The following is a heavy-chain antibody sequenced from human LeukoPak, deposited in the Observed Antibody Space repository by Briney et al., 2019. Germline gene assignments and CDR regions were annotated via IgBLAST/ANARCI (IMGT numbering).Heavy chain of an antibody. CDR2: INQDGSEK. Sequence: GGSLRLSCAASGFSFSSYWMSWVRQAPGKGLEWVANINQDGSEKYYVDSVKGRFTISRDNAKNSLHLQMNSLRAEDTAVYYCARRDGYNTFYFEYWGQGTLVTVSS. V-gene: IGHV3-7*01. CDR3: ARRDGYNTFYFEY. D-gene: IGHD5-24*01. CDR1: GFSFSSYW. J-gene: IGHJ4*02.